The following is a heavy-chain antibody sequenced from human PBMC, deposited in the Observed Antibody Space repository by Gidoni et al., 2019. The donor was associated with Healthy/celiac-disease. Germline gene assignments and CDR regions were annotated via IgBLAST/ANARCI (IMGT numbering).Heavy chain of an antibody. CDR1: GFTFDDYA. CDR2: ISWNSGSI. Sequence: AASGFTFDDYAMHWVRQAPGKGLEWVSGISWNSGSIGYADSVKGRFTISRDNAKNSLYLQMNSLRAEDTALYYCAKDIGSGWVNSPYYYYYGMDVWGQGTTVTVSS. D-gene: IGHD6-19*01. J-gene: IGHJ6*02. CDR3: AKDIGSGWVNSPYYYYYGMDV. V-gene: IGHV3-9*01.